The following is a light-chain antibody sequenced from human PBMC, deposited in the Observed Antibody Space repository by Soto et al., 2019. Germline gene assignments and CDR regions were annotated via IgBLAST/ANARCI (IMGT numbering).Light chain of an antibody. J-gene: IGKJ1*01. CDR3: QQSYNTPRT. CDR1: QSISSH. Sequence: DIQMTQSPSSLSASVGDTVTITCRASQSISSHLNWYHQKPGKAPKLLIYAASSVQSAVPSRFSGSGSGTDFTLTISSLQPEDFATYYCQQSYNTPRTFGQGTKVGIK. CDR2: AAS. V-gene: IGKV1-39*01.